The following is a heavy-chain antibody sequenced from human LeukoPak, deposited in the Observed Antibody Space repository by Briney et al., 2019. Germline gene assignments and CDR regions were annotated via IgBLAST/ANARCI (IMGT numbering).Heavy chain of an antibody. CDR1: GGSISSGDYY. D-gene: IGHD3-10*01. CDR2: IYYSGST. CDR3: ALLGGNYYGSGSYYNVIDY. J-gene: IGHJ4*02. V-gene: IGHV4-30-4*01. Sequence: PSETLSLTCTVSGGSISSGDYYWSWIRQPPGKGLEWIGYIYYSGSTYYNPSLKSRVTISVDTSMNQFSLKLSSVTAADTAVYYCALLGGNYYGSGSYYNVIDYWGQGTLVTVSS.